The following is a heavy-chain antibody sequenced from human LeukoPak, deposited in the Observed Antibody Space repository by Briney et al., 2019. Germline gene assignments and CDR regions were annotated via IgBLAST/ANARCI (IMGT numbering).Heavy chain of an antibody. D-gene: IGHD2-15*01. J-gene: IGHJ4*02. CDR3: ARDFSSGGCDY. CDR1: RFTFSGYY. Sequence: GGSLRLSCAASRFTFSGYYMNWIRQAPGKGLEWVSYISGSGSAIYYADSVKGRFTISRDNAKNSLYLQMDSLRAEDTAIYYCARDFSSGGCDYWGQGTLVTVSS. CDR2: ISGSGSAI. V-gene: IGHV3-11*04.